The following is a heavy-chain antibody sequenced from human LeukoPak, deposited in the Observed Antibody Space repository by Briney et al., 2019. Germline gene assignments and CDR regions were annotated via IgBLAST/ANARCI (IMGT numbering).Heavy chain of an antibody. J-gene: IGHJ4*02. D-gene: IGHD3-10*01. CDR1: RFIFDNYG. Sequence: GGSLRLSCAASRFIFDNYGMTWVRQAPGKGLEWVSGISDDGYSTYYADSVKGRFTISRDNSKNTLYLQMNSLRAEDTAVYYCARVVPPTDYGSGSYFWDPYYFDYWGQGTLVTVSS. CDR3: ARVVPPTDYGSGSYFWDPYYFDY. CDR2: ISDDGYST. V-gene: IGHV3-23*01.